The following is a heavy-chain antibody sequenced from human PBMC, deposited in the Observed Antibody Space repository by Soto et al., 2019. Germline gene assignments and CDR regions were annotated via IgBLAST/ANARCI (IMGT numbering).Heavy chain of an antibody. J-gene: IGHJ6*02. D-gene: IGHD2-21*02. V-gene: IGHV1-69*13. CDR3: ARFIVVVTAIEHYYYGMDV. CDR2: IIPIFGTA. Sequence: SVKVSCKASGGTFSSYAISWVRQAPGQGLEWMGGIIPIFGTANYAQKFQGRVTITADESTSTAYMELSSLRSEDTAVYYCARFIVVVTAIEHYYYGMDVWGQVTTVTAPS. CDR1: GGTFSSYA.